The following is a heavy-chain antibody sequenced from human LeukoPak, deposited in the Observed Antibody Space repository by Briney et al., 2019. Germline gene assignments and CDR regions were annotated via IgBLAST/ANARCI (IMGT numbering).Heavy chain of an antibody. Sequence: PGGSLRLSCAASGFTLSSYAMHWVRQAPGKGLEWVAVISYDGSNKYYADSVKGRFTISRDNSKNTLYLQMNSLRAEDTAMYYCARDSYQDYYGRFDPWGQGTLVIVSS. J-gene: IGHJ5*02. CDR3: ARDSYQDYYGRFDP. CDR2: ISYDGSNK. CDR1: GFTLSSYA. D-gene: IGHD3-10*01. V-gene: IGHV3-30-3*01.